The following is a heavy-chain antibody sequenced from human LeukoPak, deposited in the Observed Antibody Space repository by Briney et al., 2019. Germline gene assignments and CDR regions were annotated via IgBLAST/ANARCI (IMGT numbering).Heavy chain of an antibody. CDR2: INHSGST. CDR1: GGSFSGYY. CDR3: ARGEPDFYYYYGMDV. V-gene: IGHV4-34*01. J-gene: IGHJ6*02. Sequence: SETLSLTCAVYGGSFSGYYWSWIRQPPGKGLEWIGEINHSGSTNYNPSLKSRVTISVDTSKNQFSLKLSSVTAADTAVYYCARGEPDFYYYYGMDVWGQGTTVTVSS. D-gene: IGHD1-14*01.